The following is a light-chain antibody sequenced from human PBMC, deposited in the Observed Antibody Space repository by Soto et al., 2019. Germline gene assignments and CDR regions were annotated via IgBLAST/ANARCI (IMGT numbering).Light chain of an antibody. Sequence: DIVRTQSPLSLPVTPGAPASIACSSSQSLLHSDGYNYLDWYPQKPGQSPRLLIYLTSKWASGVPGRFSGSGSGTDFILKISRVEAEDVGVYYCMQGLQTLPTFGPGTKVHIK. J-gene: IGKJ3*01. CDR1: QSLLHSDGYNY. CDR3: MQGLQTLPT. V-gene: IGKV2-28*01. CDR2: LTS.